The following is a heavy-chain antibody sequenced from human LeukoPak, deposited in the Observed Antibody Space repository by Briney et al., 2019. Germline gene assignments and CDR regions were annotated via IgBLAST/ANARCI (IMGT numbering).Heavy chain of an antibody. Sequence: PGGSLRLSCAASGFAVSSSYMYWVRQAPGKGQEWVSFLYRGDSAIYAESVRGRFTISRDNSKNTLYLLMNSLIPEDTAVYYCAREVVSTPSYFDSWGQGTLVTVSS. CDR3: AREVVSTPSYFDS. V-gene: IGHV3-53*01. CDR2: LYRGDSA. D-gene: IGHD2-15*01. J-gene: IGHJ4*02. CDR1: GFAVSSSY.